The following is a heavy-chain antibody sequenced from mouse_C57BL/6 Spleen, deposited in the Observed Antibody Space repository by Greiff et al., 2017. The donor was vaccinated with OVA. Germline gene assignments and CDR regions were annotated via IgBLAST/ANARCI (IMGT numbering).Heavy chain of an antibody. D-gene: IGHD4-1*01. V-gene: IGHV1-82*01. CDR3: ARSSSNWGYPLCY. CDR2: IYPGDGDT. Sequence: VQLQQSGPELVKPGASVKISCKASGYAFSSSWMNWVKQRPGKGLEWIGRIYPGDGDTNYNGKFKGKATMTADKSSSTAYMQLSSLTSEDSAVYYCARSSSNWGYPLCYWGQGTTVTVSS. J-gene: IGHJ2*01. CDR1: GYAFSSSW.